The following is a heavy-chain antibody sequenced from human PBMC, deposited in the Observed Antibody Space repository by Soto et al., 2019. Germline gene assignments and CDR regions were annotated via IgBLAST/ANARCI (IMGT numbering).Heavy chain of an antibody. Sequence: EVQLVESGGGLVKPGGSLRLSCAASGFTFSSYSMNWVRQAPGKGLEWVSSISSSSTYIYYADSVKGRFSISRDNAKNXXXXXXXXXXXXXXXLXYCARTIYCSGSTCYNNWFDPWGQGTLVTVSS. CDR3: ARTIYCSGSTCYNNWFDP. J-gene: IGHJ5*02. CDR1: GFTFSSYS. CDR2: ISSSSTYI. D-gene: IGHD2-15*01. V-gene: IGHV3-21*01.